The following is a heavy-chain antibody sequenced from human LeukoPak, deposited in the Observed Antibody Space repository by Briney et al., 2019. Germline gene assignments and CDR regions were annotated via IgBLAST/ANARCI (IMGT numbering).Heavy chain of an antibody. D-gene: IGHD3-9*01. J-gene: IGHJ4*02. CDR2: INHSGST. CDR3: ARGELRYFDLPY. CDR1: GGSFSGYY. Sequence: PSETLSLTCAVYGGSFSGYYWSWIRQPPGKGLEWIGEINHSGSTNYNPSLKSRVTISVDTSKNQFSLKLSSVTAADTAVYYCARGELRYFDLPYRGQGTLVTVSS. V-gene: IGHV4-34*01.